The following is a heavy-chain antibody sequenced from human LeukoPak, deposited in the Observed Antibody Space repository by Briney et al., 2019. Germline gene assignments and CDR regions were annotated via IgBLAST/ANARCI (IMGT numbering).Heavy chain of an antibody. V-gene: IGHV3-23*01. CDR1: GFTFNSYA. CDR3: GKTTVGYSSGRYPGWPVDY. CDR2: IFGRGGSA. D-gene: IGHD2-15*01. Sequence: HPGGSLRLSCVASGFTFNSYAMYWVRQAPGKGLEWISGIFGRGGSAHYADSVRGRFTISRDNSKNTVYLQLDSLRVEDTAVYYCGKTTVGYSSGRYPGWPVDYWGQGALVTVSS. J-gene: IGHJ4*02.